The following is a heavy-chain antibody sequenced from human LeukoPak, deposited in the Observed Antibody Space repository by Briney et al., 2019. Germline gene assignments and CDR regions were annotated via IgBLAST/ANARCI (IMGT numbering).Heavy chain of an antibody. V-gene: IGHV3-21*04. CDR3: ARDPEGRSCSGGTCYLGWSFDL. Sequence: GGSLRLSCAASRFNFSGYTMNWVRQTPGKGLEWVSSISSSSTYIYYVDSVKGRFTISRDNSKNTLYLQMNSLRAEDTAVYYCARDPEGRSCSGGTCYLGWSFDLWGRGTLVTVSS. CDR1: RFNFSGYT. CDR2: ISSSSTYI. J-gene: IGHJ2*01. D-gene: IGHD2-15*01.